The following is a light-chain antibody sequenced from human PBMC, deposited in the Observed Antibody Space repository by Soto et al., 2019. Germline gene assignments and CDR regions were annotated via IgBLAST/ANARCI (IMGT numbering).Light chain of an antibody. CDR3: QQSYSTPRT. CDR1: QSISSY. CDR2: AAY. V-gene: IGKV1-39*01. Sequence: DIQMTQSPSSMYASVGDRVTITCRASQSISSYLNWYQQKPGKAPKLLIYAAYSLQSGVTSRFSGSGSGTDFTLTISSLQPEDFATYYCQQSYSTPRTFGQGTKVDIK. J-gene: IGKJ1*01.